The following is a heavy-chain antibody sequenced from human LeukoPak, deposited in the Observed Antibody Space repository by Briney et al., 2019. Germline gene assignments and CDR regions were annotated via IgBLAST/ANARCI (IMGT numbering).Heavy chain of an antibody. CDR1: GFTFSSYS. V-gene: IGHV3-48*02. Sequence: TGGSLRLSCAASGFTFSSYSMNWVRQAPGKGLEWVSYISPSGLTTYYADSVKGRFTISRDNAKNSLYLQMHSQRDEDTALYYCARGYYGDYYYFDLWGRGTLVSVSS. J-gene: IGHJ2*01. CDR3: ARGYYGDYYYFDL. CDR2: ISPSGLTT. D-gene: IGHD4-17*01.